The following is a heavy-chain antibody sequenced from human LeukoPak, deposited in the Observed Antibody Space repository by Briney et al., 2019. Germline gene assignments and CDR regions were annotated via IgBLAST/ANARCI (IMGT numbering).Heavy chain of an antibody. J-gene: IGHJ4*02. CDR2: IIPIFGTA. D-gene: IGHD4-17*01. CDR1: GGTFSSYA. Sequence: GASVKVSCKASGGTFSSYAISWVRQAPGQGLEWMGGIIPIFGTANYAQKFQVRVTITADESTSTAYMELSSLRSEDTAVYYCAREAYGDYETFDYWGQGTLVTVSS. CDR3: AREAYGDYETFDY. V-gene: IGHV1-69*13.